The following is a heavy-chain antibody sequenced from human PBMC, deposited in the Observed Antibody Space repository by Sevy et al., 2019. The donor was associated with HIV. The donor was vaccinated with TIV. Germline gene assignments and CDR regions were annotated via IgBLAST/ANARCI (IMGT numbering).Heavy chain of an antibody. Sequence: GGFLRLSCVASGFTFNRYSMNWVRQTPGKGLEWISYITNNGDTIYYADSVKGRFTISRDNAKNSLYLQMNSLRVEDTAIYYCASPPWNSYVSLYYFDSWGQGTLVTVSS. CDR3: ASPPWNSYVSLYYFDS. CDR1: GFTFNRYS. CDR2: ITNNGDTI. V-gene: IGHV3-48*01. J-gene: IGHJ4*02. D-gene: IGHD3-16*01.